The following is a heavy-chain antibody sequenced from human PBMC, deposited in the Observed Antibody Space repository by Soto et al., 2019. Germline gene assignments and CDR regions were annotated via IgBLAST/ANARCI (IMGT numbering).Heavy chain of an antibody. CDR1: SGSISSGGSY. CDR2: IYYSGST. J-gene: IGHJ5*02. Sequence: SETLSLTCTVSSGSISSGGSYWSWIRQHPGKGLEWIGYIYYSGSTYYNPSLKSRVTISVDTSKNQFSLKLSSVTAADTDVYYCARVGAVADWLDPWGQGILVTVSS. CDR3: ARVGAVADWLDP. D-gene: IGHD6-19*01. V-gene: IGHV4-31*03.